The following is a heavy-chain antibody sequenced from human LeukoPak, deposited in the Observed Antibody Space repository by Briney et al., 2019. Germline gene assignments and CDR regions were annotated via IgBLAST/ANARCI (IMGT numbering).Heavy chain of an antibody. J-gene: IGHJ6*03. V-gene: IGHV3-30*02. D-gene: IGHD4-11*01. CDR2: IRSDGTID. Sequence: GGSLRLSCAASGFTFRGFGLHWVRQAPGQGLEWVALIRSDGTIDNYADSVKDRFTISRDNSKSTLYLQMNSLRAEDTAVYYCAKMWGASNHYYYIDVWGEGTTVTVSS. CDR3: AKMWGASNHYYYIDV. CDR1: GFTFRGFG.